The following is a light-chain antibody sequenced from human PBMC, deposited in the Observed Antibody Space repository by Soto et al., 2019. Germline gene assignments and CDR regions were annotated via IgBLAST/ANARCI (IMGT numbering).Light chain of an antibody. CDR3: QSSDNSLPGLVI. CDR2: LNN. Sequence: QSVLTQPPSMSGAPRQRVTISCTGSSSNIGAGYDVHWYQQLPGTPPKLLIYLNNDRPSGVPDRFSGSKSGTSASLAITGLRADDEAVYYCQSSDNSLPGLVIFGGGTQLTVL. V-gene: IGLV1-40*01. CDR1: SSNIGAGYD. J-gene: IGLJ2*01.